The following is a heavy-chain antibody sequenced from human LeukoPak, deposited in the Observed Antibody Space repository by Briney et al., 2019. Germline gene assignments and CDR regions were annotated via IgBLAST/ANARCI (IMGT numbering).Heavy chain of an antibody. D-gene: IGHD3-16*02. J-gene: IGHJ4*02. CDR2: INHSGST. CDR3: ARRGARNMITFGGVIAD. V-gene: IGHV4-34*01. CDR1: GGSFSGYY. Sequence: PSETLSLTCAVYGGSFSGYYWSWIRQPPGKGLEWIGEINHSGSTNYNPSLKSRVTISVDTSKNQFSLKLSSVTAADTAVYYCARRGARNMITFGGVIADWGQGTLVTVSP.